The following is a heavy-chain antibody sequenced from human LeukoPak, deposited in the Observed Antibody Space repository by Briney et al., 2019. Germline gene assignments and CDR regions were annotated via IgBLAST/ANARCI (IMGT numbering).Heavy chain of an antibody. J-gene: IGHJ6*03. V-gene: IGHV4-39*01. CDR1: GGSISSSSYY. CDR2: IYYSGST. D-gene: IGHD4-11*01. CDR3: ARQSDYNIRNPTNRFNRFYYYYMDV. Sequence: PSETLSLTCTVSGGSISSSSYYWGWIRQPPGKGLEWIGSIYYSGSTYYNPSLKSRVTISVDTSKNQFSLKLSSVTAADTAVYYCARQSDYNIRNPTNRFNRFYYYYMDVWGKGTTVTVSS.